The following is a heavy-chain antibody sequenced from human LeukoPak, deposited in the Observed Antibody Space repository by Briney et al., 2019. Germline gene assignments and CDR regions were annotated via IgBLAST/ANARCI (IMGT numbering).Heavy chain of an antibody. V-gene: IGHV3-23*01. J-gene: IGHJ4*02. CDR3: AKDRGY. Sequence: PGGSLRLSCAASGFNFTIFAMSWVRQAPGKGLEWVSAISGSGGGTYYADSVQGRFTISRDNSKNTLYLQMNSLRVEDTAVYYCAKDRGYWGQGTLVTVSS. CDR1: GFNFTIFA. CDR2: ISGSGGGT.